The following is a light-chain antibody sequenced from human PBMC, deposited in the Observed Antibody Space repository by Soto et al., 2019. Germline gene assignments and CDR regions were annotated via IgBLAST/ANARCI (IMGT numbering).Light chain of an antibody. V-gene: IGLV2-14*01. Sequence: QSALTQPASVSGSPGQSITISCTGTSSDVGGYNFVSWYQHHPHKAPKLMIYEVSNRPSGVSDRFSGSKSGNTASLTISGLQAEDEADYYCSSYASGSTLVIFGGGTKVTVL. CDR1: SSDVGGYNF. J-gene: IGLJ2*01. CDR2: EVS. CDR3: SSYASGSTLVI.